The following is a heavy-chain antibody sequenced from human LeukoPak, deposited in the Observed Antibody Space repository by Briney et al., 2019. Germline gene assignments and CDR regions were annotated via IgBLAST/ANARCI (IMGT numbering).Heavy chain of an antibody. CDR1: GFTFSSYS. J-gene: IGHJ6*02. CDR2: ISSSGSTI. D-gene: IGHD4-17*01. Sequence: GGSLRLSCAASGFTFSSYSMKWVRQAPGKGLEWVSYISSSGSTIYYADSVKGRFTISRDNSKNTLYLRMNSLRAEDTAVYYCAKDPSNYGDYVPRDYYYYGMDVWGQGTTVTVSS. V-gene: IGHV3-48*01. CDR3: AKDPSNYGDYVPRDYYYYGMDV.